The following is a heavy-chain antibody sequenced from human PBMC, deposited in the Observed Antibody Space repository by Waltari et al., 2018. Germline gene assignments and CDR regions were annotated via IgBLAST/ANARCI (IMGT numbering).Heavy chain of an antibody. V-gene: IGHV1-24*01. CDR3: ATEDPYGASYGAFDH. D-gene: IGHD1-26*01. CDR1: GYTLSDLS. CDR2: LDPEDGKT. J-gene: IGHJ4*02. Sequence: QVQLGQSGAEVKKPGASVKVSCKVYGYTLSDLSIHWVRQAPGKGLEWMGGLDPEDGKTLYAEKFQGRVTMTEDTSADTAYLELNNLTYADTAMYYCATEDPYGASYGAFDHWGQGTVITVSS.